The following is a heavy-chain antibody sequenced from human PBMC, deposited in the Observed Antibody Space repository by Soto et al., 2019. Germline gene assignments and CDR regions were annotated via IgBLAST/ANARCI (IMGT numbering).Heavy chain of an antibody. Sequence: QVQLVESGGGVVQPGRSLRLSCAASGFTFSSYAMHWVRQAPGKGMAWVAVISYDGSNKYYADSVKGRFTISRDNSKNTLYLQMNSLRAEDTAVYYCARGPGYSGSLGHFDYWGQGTLVTVSS. J-gene: IGHJ4*02. CDR1: GFTFSSYA. CDR3: ARGPGYSGSLGHFDY. V-gene: IGHV3-30-3*01. CDR2: ISYDGSNK. D-gene: IGHD1-26*01.